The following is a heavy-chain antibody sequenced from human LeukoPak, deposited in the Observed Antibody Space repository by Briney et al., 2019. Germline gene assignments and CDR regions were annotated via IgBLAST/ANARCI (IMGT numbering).Heavy chain of an antibody. D-gene: IGHD3-9*01. CDR1: GSTFSSYG. V-gene: IGHV3-33*01. CDR3: ARGYYDILTGSYYYGMDV. CDR2: IWYDGSNK. Sequence: GGSLRLSCAASGSTFSSYGMHWVRQAPGKGLEWVAVIWYDGSNKYYADSVKGRFTISRDNSKNTLYLQMNSLRAEDTAVYYCARGYYDILTGSYYYGMDVWGKGTTVTVSS. J-gene: IGHJ6*04.